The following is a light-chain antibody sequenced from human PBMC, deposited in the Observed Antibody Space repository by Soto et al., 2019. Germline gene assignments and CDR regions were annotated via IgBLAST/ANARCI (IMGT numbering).Light chain of an antibody. CDR1: SSDVGGYNF. J-gene: IGLJ2*01. Sequence: QSVLTQPASVSGSPGQSITISCTGTSSDVGGYNFVSWYQHHPGKAPKLMIYDVSNRPSGISNRFSGSKSGNTASLTISGLQAEDEADYYCSSYTGSSTYVIFGGGTKVTVL. CDR3: SSYTGSSTYVI. V-gene: IGLV2-14*03. CDR2: DVS.